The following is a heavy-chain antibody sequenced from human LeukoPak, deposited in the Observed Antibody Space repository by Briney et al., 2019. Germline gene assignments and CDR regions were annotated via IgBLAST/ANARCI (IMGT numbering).Heavy chain of an antibody. D-gene: IGHD3-10*01. Sequence: PGRSLRLSCAASGFTFCRYAMHWVRQATGKGREGGAVILYEGSNKYYADSVKGRFTISRDNSKNTLYLQMNRLRVEDTAVYYCAREGFGELTDYYFDYWGQGTLVTVSS. CDR3: AREGFGELTDYYFDY. CDR1: GFTFCRYA. J-gene: IGHJ4*02. V-gene: IGHV3-30*01. CDR2: ILYEGSNK.